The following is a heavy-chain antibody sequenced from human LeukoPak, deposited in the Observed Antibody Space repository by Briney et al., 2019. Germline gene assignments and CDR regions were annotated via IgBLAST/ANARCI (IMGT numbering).Heavy chain of an antibody. Sequence: PAGGSLRLSCAASGFTFSSCAMSWVRQAPGKGLEWVSAISGSGGSTYYADSVKGRFTISRDNSKNTLYLQMNSLRAEDTAVYYCAKEKNYYGSGSDGMDVWGQGTTVTVS. V-gene: IGHV3-23*01. J-gene: IGHJ6*02. D-gene: IGHD3-10*01. CDR2: ISGSGGST. CDR1: GFTFSSCA. CDR3: AKEKNYYGSGSDGMDV.